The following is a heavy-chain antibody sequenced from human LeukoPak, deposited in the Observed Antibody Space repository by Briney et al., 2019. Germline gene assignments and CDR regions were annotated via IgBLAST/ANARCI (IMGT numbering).Heavy chain of an antibody. D-gene: IGHD3-10*02. CDR1: AFTFSSYS. V-gene: IGHV3-21*01. CDR3: AELGITMIGGV. J-gene: IGHJ6*04. Sequence: GGSLRLSGAASAFTFSSYSMNWVRQAPGKGLEWVSSISSSGSYIYYADSVKGRFTISRDNAKTSLYLQMNSLRAEDTAVYYCAELGITMIGGVWGKGTTVTISS. CDR2: ISSSGSYI.